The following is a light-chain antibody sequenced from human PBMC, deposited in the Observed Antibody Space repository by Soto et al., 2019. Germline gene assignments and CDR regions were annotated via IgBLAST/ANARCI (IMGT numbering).Light chain of an antibody. J-gene: IGKJ1*01. CDR3: QQYYSFHRT. Sequence: IQMTQSPSSLAASVGDRVTSSSRMSQGISSYLALYQQKPGKGPELLIYAASTLQSGVSARISGSGSGTDFTLTISCLQSEDFATYYCQQYYSFHRTFGQGTKVDNK. CDR1: QGISSY. CDR2: AAS. V-gene: IGKV1D-8*01.